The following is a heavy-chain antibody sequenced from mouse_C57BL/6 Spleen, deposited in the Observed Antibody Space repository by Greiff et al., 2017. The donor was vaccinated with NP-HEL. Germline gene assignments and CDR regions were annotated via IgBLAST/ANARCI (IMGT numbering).Heavy chain of an antibody. D-gene: IGHD2-2*01. V-gene: IGHV1-59*01. J-gene: IGHJ3*01. CDR2: IDPSDSYT. CDR1: GYTFTSYW. Sequence: QVQLQQPGAELVRPGTSVKLSCKASGYTFTSYWMHWVKQRPGQGLEWIGVIDPSDSYTNYNQKFKGKATLTVDTSSSTAYMQLSSLTSEDSAVYYCARKGYDGPWFAYWGQGTLVTVSA. CDR3: ARKGYDGPWFAY.